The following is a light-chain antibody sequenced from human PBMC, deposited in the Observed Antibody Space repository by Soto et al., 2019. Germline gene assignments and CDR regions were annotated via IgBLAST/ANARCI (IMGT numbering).Light chain of an antibody. J-gene: IGLJ1*01. CDR2: EVS. Sequence: QSALTQPASVSGSPGQSITISCTGTSSDVGGYNYLSWYQQHPGKPPKLMIYEVSNRPSGVSNRFSGSKSGNTASLTISGLQAEDEADYYCSSCTSSSTHYVFGNGTKVTVL. CDR3: SSCTSSSTHYV. CDR1: SSDVGGYNY. V-gene: IGLV2-14*01.